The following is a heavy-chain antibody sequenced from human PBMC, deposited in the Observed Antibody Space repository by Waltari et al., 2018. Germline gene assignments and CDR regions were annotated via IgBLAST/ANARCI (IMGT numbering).Heavy chain of an antibody. CDR2: INGDGDKA. V-gene: IGHV3-43*01. D-gene: IGHD2-21*01. Sequence: ARLAESGGGSVQVGGSLRLSCRVSGFSVGDYSFDWLLTVSGKGLEWVALINGDGDKAFSADSVKGRFTISNDKRTNSLFLQMDSLRRDDTGFYFCAKQLYCGDNCYGNYFDYLGQGTLVTVSS. J-gene: IGHJ4*02. CDR1: GFSVGDYS. CDR3: AKQLYCGDNCYGNYFDY.